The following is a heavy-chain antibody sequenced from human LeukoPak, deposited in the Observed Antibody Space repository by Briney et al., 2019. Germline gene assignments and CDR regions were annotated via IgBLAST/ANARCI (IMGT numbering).Heavy chain of an antibody. CDR2: ITTSDGNT. CDR3: AKDYSSGYYYLDY. Sequence: PGGSLRLSCAASGFTFSSYTMSWVRQAPGKGLEWVSTITTSDGNTYYADSVKGRFTVSRDNSKNTLYLQMNSLRAEDTAVYYCAKDYSSGYYYLDYWGQGTLVTVSS. CDR1: GFTFSSYT. V-gene: IGHV3-23*01. J-gene: IGHJ4*02. D-gene: IGHD3-22*01.